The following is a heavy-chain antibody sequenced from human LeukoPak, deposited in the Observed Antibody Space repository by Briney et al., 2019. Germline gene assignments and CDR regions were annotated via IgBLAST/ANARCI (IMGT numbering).Heavy chain of an antibody. Sequence: SETLSLTCTVSGDSISNYYWSWIRQPPGKGLEWIGYIYYSGSTNYNPSLKSRVTISLDTSKNQFSLRLTSVTAADTAVYYCARPPLLDYWGQGTLVTVSS. CDR1: GDSISNYY. V-gene: IGHV4-59*08. J-gene: IGHJ4*02. CDR2: IYYSGST. CDR3: ARPPLLDY. D-gene: IGHD2-21*01.